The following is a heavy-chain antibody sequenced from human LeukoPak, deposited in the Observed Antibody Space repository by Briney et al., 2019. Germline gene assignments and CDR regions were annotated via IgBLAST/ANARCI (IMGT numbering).Heavy chain of an antibody. CDR3: ASGPPFLKYFEY. CDR2: ISVGADYI. V-gene: IGHV3-23*01. J-gene: IGHJ4*02. CDR1: GFTFSTYV. D-gene: IGHD3-3*01. Sequence: GGSLRLSCAASGFTFSTYVVNWFRQAPGKGLEWVSTISVGADYIFYADSVKGRFTISRDDSNNALYLQMHSLRAEDTALYYCASGPPFLKYFEYWGQGTLVTVSS.